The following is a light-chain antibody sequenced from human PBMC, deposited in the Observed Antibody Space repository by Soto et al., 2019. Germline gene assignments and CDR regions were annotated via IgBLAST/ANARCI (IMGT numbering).Light chain of an antibody. CDR1: QSVSSSY. CDR2: GAS. Sequence: EIVLTQSPGTLSLSPGERATLSCRASQSVSSSYLAWYQQKPGQAPRLLIYGASSRATGIPDRFSGSGSETHFTLTISRLEPEDCAVYCCQQYGSSPYTFGQGTTLEIK. J-gene: IGKJ2*01. CDR3: QQYGSSPYT. V-gene: IGKV3-20*01.